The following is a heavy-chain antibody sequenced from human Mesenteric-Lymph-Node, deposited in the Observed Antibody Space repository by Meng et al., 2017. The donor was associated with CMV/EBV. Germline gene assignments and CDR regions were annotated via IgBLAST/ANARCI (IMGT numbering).Heavy chain of an antibody. J-gene: IGHJ4*02. CDR3: ARAPLVDCSSTSCYGGPLDY. Sequence: GSLRLSCTVSGYSISSGYYWGWIRQPPGKGLEWIGSIYHSGSTYYNPSLKSRVTISVDTSKNQFSLKLSSVTAADTAVYYCARAPLVDCSSTSCYGGPLDYWGQGTLVTVSS. CDR2: IYHSGST. D-gene: IGHD2-2*01. CDR1: GYSISSGYY. V-gene: IGHV4-38-2*02.